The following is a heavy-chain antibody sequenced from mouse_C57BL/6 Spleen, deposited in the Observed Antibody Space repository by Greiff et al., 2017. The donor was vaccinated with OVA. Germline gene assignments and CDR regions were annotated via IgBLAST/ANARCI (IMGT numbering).Heavy chain of an antibody. CDR1: GYTFTSYW. Sequence: QVQLQQPGAELVRPGSSVKLSCKASGYTFTSYWMHWVKQRPIQGLEWIGNIDPSDSETNYNQKFKDKATLTVDKSSSTAYMQLSSLTSEDSAVYYCASSADSSGYYFDYWGQGTTLTVSS. CDR3: ASSADSSGYYFDY. D-gene: IGHD3-2*02. CDR2: IDPSDSET. V-gene: IGHV1-52*01. J-gene: IGHJ2*01.